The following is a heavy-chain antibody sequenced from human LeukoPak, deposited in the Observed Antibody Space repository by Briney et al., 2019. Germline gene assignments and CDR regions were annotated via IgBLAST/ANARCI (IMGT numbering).Heavy chain of an antibody. Sequence: GESLKVSCKGSGYSFTSYWIGWVRQMPGKGLEWMGIIYPGDSDTRYSPSFQGQVTISADKSISTAYLQWSSLKASDTAMYYCARRDGYCSSTSCYADYYYGMDVWGQGTTVTVSS. V-gene: IGHV5-51*01. J-gene: IGHJ6*02. D-gene: IGHD2-2*01. CDR3: ARRDGYCSSTSCYADYYYGMDV. CDR1: GYSFTSYW. CDR2: IYPGDSDT.